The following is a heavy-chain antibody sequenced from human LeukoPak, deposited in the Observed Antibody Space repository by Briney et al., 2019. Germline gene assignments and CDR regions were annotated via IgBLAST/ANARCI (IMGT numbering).Heavy chain of an antibody. CDR2: IYYRGST. Sequence: SETLSLTCTVSGGSISSYYWGWIRQPPGKGLEWIGSIYYRGSTNDNPSLKSRVTISVDTSKNQFSLKLTSVTAADTAVYYCARRGHYYDTSGYYYFDYWGQGILVTVSS. V-gene: IGHV4-39*01. CDR1: GGSISSYY. J-gene: IGHJ4*02. CDR3: ARRGHYYDTSGYYYFDY. D-gene: IGHD3-22*01.